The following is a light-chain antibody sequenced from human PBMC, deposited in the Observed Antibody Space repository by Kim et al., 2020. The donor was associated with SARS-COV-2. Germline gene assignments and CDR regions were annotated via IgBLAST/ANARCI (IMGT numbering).Light chain of an antibody. CDR3: QQYNTYLLS. J-gene: IGKJ4*01. Sequence: ASGGDRVTINCRASQNINTWVAWYKQRPEKAPELLIYQASRLHTGVSSRFSGSGSGTEFTLTISSLQPDDFATYYCQQYNTYLLSFGGGTKVDIK. V-gene: IGKV1-5*03. CDR1: QNINTW. CDR2: QAS.